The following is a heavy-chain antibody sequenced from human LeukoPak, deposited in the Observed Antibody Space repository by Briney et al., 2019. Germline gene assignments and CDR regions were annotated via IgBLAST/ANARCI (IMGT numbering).Heavy chain of an antibody. J-gene: IGHJ5*02. V-gene: IGHV1-69*13. CDR1: GGTFSSYA. CDR2: IIPIFGTA. Sequence: SVKVSCKASGGTFSSYAISWVRQAPGQGLEWMGGIIPIFGTANYAQKFQGRVTITADESTSTAYMELSSLRSEDTAVYYCARDPGIVVVPAAKNWFDPWGQGTLVTVPS. D-gene: IGHD2-2*01. CDR3: ARDPGIVVVPAAKNWFDP.